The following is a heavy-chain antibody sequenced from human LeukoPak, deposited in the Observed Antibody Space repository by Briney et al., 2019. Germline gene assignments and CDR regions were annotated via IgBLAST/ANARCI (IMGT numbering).Heavy chain of an antibody. CDR2: INEDGSVK. CDR3: AGGVVPAAILNY. CDR1: GFIFSDYW. V-gene: IGHV3-7*01. J-gene: IGHJ4*02. D-gene: IGHD2-2*01. Sequence: GGSLRLSCAASGFIFSDYWMTWVRQAPGKGLEWLTNINEDGSVKYYVDSVKGRFTISRDNAKNSLYLQMNSLRAEDTAVYYCAGGVVPAAILNYWGQGTLVTVSS.